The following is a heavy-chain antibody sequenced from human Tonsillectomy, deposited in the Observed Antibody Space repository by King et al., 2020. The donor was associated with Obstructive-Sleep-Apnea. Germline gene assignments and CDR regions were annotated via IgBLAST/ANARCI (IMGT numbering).Heavy chain of an antibody. D-gene: IGHD3-3*01. CDR2: ISYDASNK. J-gene: IGHJ4*02. Sequence: QVQLVESGGGVVQPGRSLRLSCAASGFSFSSYPMHWVRQAPGKGLEWVAVISYDASNKYYADSVKGRFTISRDNSKNTLYLQINSRRPDGTAVFYCVRSECGEYWGQGTLISDST. V-gene: IGHV3-30*04. CDR1: GFSFSSYP. CDR3: VRSECGEY.